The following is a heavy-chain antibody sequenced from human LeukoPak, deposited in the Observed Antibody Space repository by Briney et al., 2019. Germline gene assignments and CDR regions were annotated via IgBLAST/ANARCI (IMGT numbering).Heavy chain of an antibody. J-gene: IGHJ3*02. CDR1: GFIFSTYA. Sequence: GGSLRLSCAASGFIFSTYAMSWVRQAPGKGLEWVSGISDSGGTTYYADSVKGRFTISRDNSKNTLSLQMNSLRAEDTAVYYCAREADCSGGSCYRGAFDIWGQGTMVTVSS. CDR2: ISDSGGTT. D-gene: IGHD2-15*01. V-gene: IGHV3-23*01. CDR3: AREADCSGGSCYRGAFDI.